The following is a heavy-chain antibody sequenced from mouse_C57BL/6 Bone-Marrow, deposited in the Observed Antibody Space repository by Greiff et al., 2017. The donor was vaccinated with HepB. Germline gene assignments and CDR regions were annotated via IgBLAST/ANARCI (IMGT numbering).Heavy chain of an antibody. CDR2: IDPETGGT. Sequence: DQLQQSGAELVRPGASVTLSCKASGYTFTDYEMHWVKQTPVHGLEWIGAIDPETGGTAYNQKFKGKAILTADKSSSTAYMELRSLTSEDSAVYYCTRRFYWYFDVWGTGTTVTVSS. J-gene: IGHJ1*03. CDR1: GYTFTDYE. CDR3: TRRFYWYFDV. V-gene: IGHV1-15*01.